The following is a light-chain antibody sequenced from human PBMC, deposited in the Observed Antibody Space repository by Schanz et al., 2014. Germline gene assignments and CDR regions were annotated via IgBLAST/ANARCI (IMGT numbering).Light chain of an antibody. CDR1: EDIRTY. V-gene: IGKV1-9*01. CDR2: SAS. Sequence: GDIVTITCRASEDIRTYLAWYQQKPGKAPRLLIYSASTLQSGVPSRFSGSGSGTDFSLTINSLQPEDFATYFCQQPGSFGGGTKVEI. CDR3: QQPGS. J-gene: IGKJ4*01.